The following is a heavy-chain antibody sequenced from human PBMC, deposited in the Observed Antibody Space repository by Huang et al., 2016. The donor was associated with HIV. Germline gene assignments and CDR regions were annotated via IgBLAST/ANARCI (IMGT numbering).Heavy chain of an antibody. CDR3: ARDLYSSGWHAFDT. J-gene: IGHJ3*02. V-gene: IGHV4-30-2*01. D-gene: IGHD6-19*01. CDR1: GGSIISSGYS. Sequence: QLQLQESGSRLVRPSETLSLTCAVSGGSIISSGYSWGRIRQPPGKGLGWIGYIFHSGTASYNPSLKSRVTRSVDTSKDRFSLKLTSVTAADTALYYCARDLYSSGWHAFDTWGQGTMVTVSS. CDR2: IFHSGTA.